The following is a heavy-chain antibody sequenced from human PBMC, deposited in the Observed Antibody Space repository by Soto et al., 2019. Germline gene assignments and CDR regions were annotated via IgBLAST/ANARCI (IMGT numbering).Heavy chain of an antibody. D-gene: IGHD3-3*01. CDR3: ARQTAAHYDFWNGYSGGWFDP. V-gene: IGHV4-39*01. J-gene: IGHJ5*02. CDR1: GGSISSSSYY. Sequence: SETLSLTCTVSGGSISSSSYYWGWIRQPPGKGLEWIGSIYYSGSTYYNPSLKSRVTISVDTSKNQFSLKLSSVTAADTAVYYCARQTAAHYDFWNGYSGGWFDPWGQGTLVTVSS. CDR2: IYYSGST.